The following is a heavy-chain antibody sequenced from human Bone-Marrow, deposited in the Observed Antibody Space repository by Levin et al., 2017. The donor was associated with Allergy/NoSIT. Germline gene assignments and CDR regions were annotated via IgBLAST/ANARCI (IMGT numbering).Heavy chain of an antibody. Sequence: SETLSLTCGVSGYSISSGFYRGWSRHSPGKGLEWIGSISHRGNTYYNPSLKSRVTISVDTSKNPFSLKLGFVTAAATAVYYCARSLGGAYGSGSYMFDHWGQGTPVTVCS. J-gene: IGHJ4*02. CDR3: ARSLGGAYGSGSYMFDH. CDR1: GYSISSGFY. D-gene: IGHD3-10*01. V-gene: IGHV4-38-2*01. CDR2: ISHRGNT.